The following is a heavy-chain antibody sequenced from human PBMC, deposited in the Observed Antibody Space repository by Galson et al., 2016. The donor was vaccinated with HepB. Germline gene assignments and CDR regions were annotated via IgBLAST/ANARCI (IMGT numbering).Heavy chain of an antibody. CDR2: VYYSGHT. CDR1: GDSIRSSDW. V-gene: IGHV4-4*02. D-gene: IGHD6-19*01. CDR3: ARTRIAVSGSYFQH. Sequence: SETLSLTCAVSGDSIRSSDWWSWVRQPPGKGLEWIGDVYYSGHTNYNPSLKSRVTISVDTSENQFSLKLTSVTAADTAVYYCARTRIAVSGSYFQHWGQGALVSVSS. J-gene: IGHJ1*01.